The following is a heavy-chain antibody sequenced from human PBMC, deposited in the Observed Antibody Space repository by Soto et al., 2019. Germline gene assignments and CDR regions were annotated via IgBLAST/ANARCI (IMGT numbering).Heavy chain of an antibody. Sequence: QMQLVQSGPEVKKPGTSVKVSCKASGFTFTSSAVQWVRQARGQRLEWIGWIVVGSGNTNYTQKFQERVTITRDMSTSTAYMELSSLRSEDTAVYYCAAGTPDSPGERWGQGTLVTVSS. V-gene: IGHV1-58*01. CDR3: AAGTPDSPGER. D-gene: IGHD3-10*01. CDR2: IVVGSGNT. J-gene: IGHJ4*02. CDR1: GFTFTSSA.